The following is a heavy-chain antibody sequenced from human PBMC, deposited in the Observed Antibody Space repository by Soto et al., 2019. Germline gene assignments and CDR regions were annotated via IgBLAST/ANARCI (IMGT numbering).Heavy chain of an antibody. J-gene: IGHJ4*02. CDR2: IYYSGNT. V-gene: IGHV4-39*01. CDR1: SGSISISSSY. D-gene: IGHD4-17*01. Sequence: QLQLQESGPGLVKPSETLSLTCTVSSGSISISSSYWGWIRQTPGKGLEWMGNIYYSGNTDYNPPLQSQVTISIHQSKTQFSQKLNAVTTADTAVYYCGAQDYCTQVYYYDTWGQGTQVTVSS. CDR3: GAQDYCTQVYYYDT.